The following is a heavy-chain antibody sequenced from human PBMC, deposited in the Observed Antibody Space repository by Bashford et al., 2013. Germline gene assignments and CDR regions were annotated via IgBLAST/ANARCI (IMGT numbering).Heavy chain of an antibody. D-gene: IGHD2/OR15-2a*01. V-gene: IGHV3-11*04. CDR2: ISSSGPDTFI. J-gene: IGHJ5*02. CDR1: GLNFSDYY. Sequence: GGSLRLSCAASGLNFSDYYMNWIRQAPGKGLEWVSYISSSGPDTFIYYADSVKGRFTLSRDNSKNRVYLQMNSLRADDTAVYYCARTNSTDWYGNFDNWGQGILVTVSS. CDR3: ARTNSTDWYGNFDN.